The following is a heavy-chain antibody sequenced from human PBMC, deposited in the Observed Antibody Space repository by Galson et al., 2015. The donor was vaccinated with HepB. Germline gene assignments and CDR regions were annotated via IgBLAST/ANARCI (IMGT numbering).Heavy chain of an antibody. CDR3: ARDRLGYYGMDL. CDR2: IRSSNTI. Sequence: SLRLSCAASDFTFTSYSFNWVRQAPGKGLEWISNIRSSNTIYYADSVRGRFTISRDNVKNSLYLQMNSLRDEDTAVYYCARDRLGYYGMDLWGQGTTVTVS. D-gene: IGHD6-19*01. J-gene: IGHJ6*02. CDR1: DFTFTSYS. V-gene: IGHV3-48*02.